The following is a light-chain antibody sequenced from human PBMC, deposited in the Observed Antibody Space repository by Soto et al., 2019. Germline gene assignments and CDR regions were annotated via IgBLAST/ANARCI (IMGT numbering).Light chain of an antibody. CDR2: GAS. Sequence: EIVMTQSPATLSVSLGERASLSCRASQTITNNLAWYQQKPGQAPRLLIYGASTRATGIPARFSGSGSGTEFTLAISSLQSEDFAVYYCQQYNNWPLTFGQGTKVEIK. CDR1: QTITNN. J-gene: IGKJ1*01. CDR3: QQYNNWPLT. V-gene: IGKV3-15*01.